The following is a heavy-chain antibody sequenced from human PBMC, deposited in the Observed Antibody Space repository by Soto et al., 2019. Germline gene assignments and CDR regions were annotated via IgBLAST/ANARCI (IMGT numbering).Heavy chain of an antibody. CDR2: IGTSNSHK. J-gene: IGHJ5*02. Sequence: GGSITLSCASSGLTVSSYGFNWVRQAPGKGLDWVSAIGTSNSHKYYADSVKGRFTMSRDSAKNSLYLQMTSLRAEDTAVYYCARSLYSGSYTNWFDPWGQGTLVTVSS. CDR3: ARSLYSGSYTNWFDP. V-gene: IGHV3-21*04. D-gene: IGHD1-26*01. CDR1: GLTVSSYG.